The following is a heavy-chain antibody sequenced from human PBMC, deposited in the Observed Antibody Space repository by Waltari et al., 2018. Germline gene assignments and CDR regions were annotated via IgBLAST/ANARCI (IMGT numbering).Heavy chain of an antibody. J-gene: IGHJ4*02. Sequence: QVQLQESGPGLVKPSQTLSLTCTVSGGSISSGSYYWSWIRQPAGKGLGWIGYIYARWSTNYNPSLKSRVTISVDTSKNQFSLKLSAVTAADTAVYYCARGTVGYSSGWKLDYWGQGTLVTVSS. V-gene: IGHV4-61*09. CDR1: GGSISSGSYY. D-gene: IGHD6-19*01. CDR2: IYARWST. CDR3: ARGTVGYSSGWKLDY.